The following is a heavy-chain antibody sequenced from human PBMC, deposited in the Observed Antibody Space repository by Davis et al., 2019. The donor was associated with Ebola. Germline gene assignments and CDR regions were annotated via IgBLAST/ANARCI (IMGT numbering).Heavy chain of an antibody. CDR1: GFTFSSYG. CDR3: AKDTRYSSSSGGIFEDY. D-gene: IGHD6-6*01. CDR2: ISYDGSNK. Sequence: GESLKISCAASGFTFSSYGMHWVRQAPGKGLEWVAVISYDGSNKYYADSVKGRFTISRDNSKNTLYLQMNSLRAEDTAVYYCAKDTRYSSSSGGIFEDYWGQGTLVTVSS. J-gene: IGHJ4*02. V-gene: IGHV3-30*18.